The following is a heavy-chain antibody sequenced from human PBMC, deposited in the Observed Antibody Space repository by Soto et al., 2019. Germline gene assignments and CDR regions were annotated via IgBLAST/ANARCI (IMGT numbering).Heavy chain of an antibody. Sequence: SETLSLTCTVSAGSISSYYWSWIRQPPGKGLEWIGYIYYTGSTNYNPSLKSRVTISVDTSKNQFSLKLSSVTAADTAVSYCARRLYYDSSGFVGGGMDVWGQGNTVT. J-gene: IGHJ6*02. D-gene: IGHD3-22*01. CDR3: ARRLYYDSSGFVGGGMDV. CDR1: AGSISSYY. V-gene: IGHV4-59*08. CDR2: IYYTGST.